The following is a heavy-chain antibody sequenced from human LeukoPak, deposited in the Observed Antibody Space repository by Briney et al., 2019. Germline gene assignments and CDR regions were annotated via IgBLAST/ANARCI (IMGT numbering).Heavy chain of an antibody. D-gene: IGHD3-10*01. CDR3: ARVLLWFGESWAFPD. V-gene: IGHV4-39*01. Sequence: SETLSLTCTLSGGSTSSSSYYWGWIRHPPGKGLEWIGRIYYSGSTYYNPSLKSRVTISVDTSKNQFSLKLSSVTAADTAVYYCARVLLWFGESWAFPDWGQGTMVTVSS. CDR2: IYYSGST. CDR1: GGSTSSSSYY. J-gene: IGHJ4*02.